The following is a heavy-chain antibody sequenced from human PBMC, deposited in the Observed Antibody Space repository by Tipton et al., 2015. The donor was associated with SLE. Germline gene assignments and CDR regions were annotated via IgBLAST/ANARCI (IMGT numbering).Heavy chain of an antibody. V-gene: IGHV4-61*02. D-gene: IGHD6-13*01. CDR3: ARSLPTQLVVDY. CDR2: IYTSGST. Sequence: TLSLTCTVSGGSISSGSYYWSWIRQPAGKGLEWIGRIYTSGSTNYNPSLKSRVTISVDTSKNQFSLKLSSVTAADTAVYYCARSLPTQLVVDYWGQGTLVTVSS. J-gene: IGHJ4*02. CDR1: GGSISSGSYY.